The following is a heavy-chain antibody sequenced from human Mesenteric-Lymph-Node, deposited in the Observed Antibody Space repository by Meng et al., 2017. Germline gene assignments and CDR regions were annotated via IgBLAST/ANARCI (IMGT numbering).Heavy chain of an antibody. D-gene: IGHD4-17*01. CDR3: TTLYGDSIS. Sequence: QVQLQQWGAGLLKPSGTLSLTCAVSGYSISSSNWWVWIRQPPGKGLEWIGEIYHSGRTNYNPSVKSRVSMSVDKSQNHFSLRLSSVTAADTAVYYCTTLYGDSISWGQGTLVTVSS. CDR1: GYSISSSNW. J-gene: IGHJ4*02. CDR2: IYHSGRT. V-gene: IGHV4-4*02.